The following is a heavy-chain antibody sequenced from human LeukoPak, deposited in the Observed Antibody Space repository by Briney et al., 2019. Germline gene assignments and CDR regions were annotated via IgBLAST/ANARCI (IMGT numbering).Heavy chain of an antibody. D-gene: IGHD3-3*01. V-gene: IGHV3-30*02. CDR2: IRYDGSNK. CDR3: AKEANYDFWSGSDAFDI. CDR1: GFTFSSYG. Sequence: GGSLRLSCAASGFTFSSYGMHWVRQAPGKGLEWVAFIRYDGSNKYYADSVKGRFTISRDNSKNTLYLQMNSLRAEDTAVYYCAKEANYDFWSGSDAFDIWGQGTMVTVSS. J-gene: IGHJ3*02.